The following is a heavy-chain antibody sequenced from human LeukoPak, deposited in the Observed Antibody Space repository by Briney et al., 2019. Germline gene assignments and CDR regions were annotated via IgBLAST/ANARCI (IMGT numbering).Heavy chain of an antibody. CDR2: IYYSGST. CDR1: GGSISSYY. Sequence: PSETLSLTCTVPGGSISSYYWSWIRQPQGKGLEGIGYIYYSGSTNYNPSLKSRVTISVDTSKNQFSLKLSSVTAADTAVYYCAREDDSSGYLYYFDYWGQGTLVTVSS. D-gene: IGHD3-22*01. V-gene: IGHV4-59*01. J-gene: IGHJ4*02. CDR3: AREDDSSGYLYYFDY.